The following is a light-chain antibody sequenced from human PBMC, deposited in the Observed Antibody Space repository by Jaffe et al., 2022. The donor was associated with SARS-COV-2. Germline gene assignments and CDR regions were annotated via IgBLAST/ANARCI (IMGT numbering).Light chain of an antibody. J-gene: IGKJ5*01. CDR2: DAS. CDR3: QQLHSYPLT. V-gene: IGKV1-9*01. Sequence: DIQLTQSPSFLSASVGDRVTITCRASQGIRTYLGWYQQKPGRVPKVLIHDASTLHSGVPPRFSGSGSGTEFTLTISSLQPEDFGTYYCQQLHSYPLTFGQGTRLEIK. CDR1: QGIRTY.